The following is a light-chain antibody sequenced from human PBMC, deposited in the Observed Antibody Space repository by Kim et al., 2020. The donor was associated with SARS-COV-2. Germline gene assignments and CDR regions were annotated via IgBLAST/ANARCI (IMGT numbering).Light chain of an antibody. Sequence: TMTCSGLDSDPGSIEVYWNQQLPGTAPNLLISKNMQRPSGVPDRFAGSKSGTSASLAISGLRSGDEADYYCVAWDDSLSGWVFGGGTQLTVL. V-gene: IGLV1-47*01. CDR1: DSDPGSIE. CDR2: KNM. J-gene: IGLJ3*02. CDR3: VAWDDSLSGWV.